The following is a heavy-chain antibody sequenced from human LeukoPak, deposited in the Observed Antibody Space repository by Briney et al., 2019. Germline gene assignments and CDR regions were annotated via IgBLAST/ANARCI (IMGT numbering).Heavy chain of an antibody. Sequence: SETLSLTCSVSGGSISSGTYYWNWIRQPAGRGLEWIGRFYTGGGTNYNPSLKSRVTISVDTSKNQFSLKLSSVTAADTAVYYCARDKGIVGATNEPDAFDIWGQGTKVTVSS. CDR1: GGSISSGTYY. J-gene: IGHJ3*02. CDR2: FYTGGGT. D-gene: IGHD1-26*01. CDR3: ARDKGIVGATNEPDAFDI. V-gene: IGHV4-61*02.